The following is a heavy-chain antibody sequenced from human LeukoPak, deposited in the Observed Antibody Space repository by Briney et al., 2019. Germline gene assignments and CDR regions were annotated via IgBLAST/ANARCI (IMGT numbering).Heavy chain of an antibody. CDR2: IYAGDSDT. J-gene: IGHJ6*02. Sequence: GESLKISCKGSGYSFTSYWIGWVRQMPGKGLEWMGTIYAGDSDTRHSPSFQGQVTISVDKSISTAYLQWSSLQASDTAMYYCARAIGTSQFYFYYGMGVWGQGTTVTVSS. V-gene: IGHV5-51*01. CDR3: ARAIGTSQFYFYYGMGV. D-gene: IGHD2-2*01. CDR1: GYSFTSYW.